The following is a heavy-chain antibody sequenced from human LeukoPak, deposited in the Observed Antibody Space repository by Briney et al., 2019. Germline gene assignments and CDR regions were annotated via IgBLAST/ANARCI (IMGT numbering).Heavy chain of an antibody. J-gene: IGHJ4*02. V-gene: IGHV3-23*01. CDR2: ISGSADNT. CDR3: AKSPSYTGSYRYFDY. Sequence: GGSLRLSCAASGFTFSGYGMNWVRQSPGKGLEWVSTISGSADNTYYADSVTGRFTISRDQSKNTLYLQMSSLKPDDTAVYYCAKSPSYTGSYRYFDYWGQGTLVTVSS. D-gene: IGHD3-16*02. CDR1: GFTFSGYG.